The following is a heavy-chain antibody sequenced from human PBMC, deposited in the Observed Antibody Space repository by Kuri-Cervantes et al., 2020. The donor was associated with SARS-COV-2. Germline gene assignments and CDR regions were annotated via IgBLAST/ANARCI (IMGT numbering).Heavy chain of an antibody. CDR2: INAGNGNT. D-gene: IGHD6-13*01. CDR1: GYTFTSYA. CDR3: ARRFYGSSWYNYYYYGMDV. V-gene: IGHV1-3*01. J-gene: IGHJ6*02. Sequence: ASVKVSCKASGYTFTSYAMHWVRQAPGQRLEWMGWINAGNGNTKYSQKFQGRVTITRDTSASTAYMELSSLRSEDTAVYYCARRFYGSSWYNYYYYGMDVWGQGTTVTVSS.